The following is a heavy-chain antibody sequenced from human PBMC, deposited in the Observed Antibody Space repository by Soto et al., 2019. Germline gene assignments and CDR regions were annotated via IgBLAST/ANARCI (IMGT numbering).Heavy chain of an antibody. D-gene: IGHD6-6*01. CDR3: ATVHSTSRSFDY. V-gene: IGHV3-23*01. J-gene: IGHJ4*02. Sequence: GGSLRLSCAASGLNFSILAMSWVRRAPGKGLEWVSTTGYSRLTTYYADSVKDRFTVSRDNSKNTLDLQMSSLRAEDTAVYYCATVHSTSRSFDYWGQGTLVTVSS. CDR1: GLNFSILA. CDR2: TGYSRLTT.